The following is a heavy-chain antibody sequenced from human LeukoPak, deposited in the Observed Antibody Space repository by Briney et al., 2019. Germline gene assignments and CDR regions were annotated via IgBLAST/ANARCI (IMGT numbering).Heavy chain of an antibody. J-gene: IGHJ4*02. CDR2: VYHSGDT. D-gene: IGHD3-10*01. Sequence: PSETLSLTCVVSAFSVTSSYYWGWIRQSPGKGLEWIGSVYHSGDTYYKPSLEGRVAMSVDTSKNQLSLKLSSVTAADTAVYYCARERPSIVRGVQTPFDYWGQGTLVTVSS. CDR3: ARERPSIVRGVQTPFDY. CDR1: AFSVTSSYY. V-gene: IGHV4-38-2*02.